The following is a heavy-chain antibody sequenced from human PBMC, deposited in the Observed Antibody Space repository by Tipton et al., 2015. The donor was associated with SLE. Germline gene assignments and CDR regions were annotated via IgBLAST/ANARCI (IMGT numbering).Heavy chain of an antibody. CDR3: ARGRGYSGSHFDY. CDR1: GGSISSHY. V-gene: IGHV4-59*08. CDR2: IYYSGST. Sequence: TLSLTCTVSGGSISSHYWSWIRQPPGKGLEWIGYIYYSGSTNYNPSLKSRVTISVDTSKNQFSLKLSSVTAADTAVYYCARGRGYSGSHFDYWGQGTLVTVSS. D-gene: IGHD5-12*01. J-gene: IGHJ4*02.